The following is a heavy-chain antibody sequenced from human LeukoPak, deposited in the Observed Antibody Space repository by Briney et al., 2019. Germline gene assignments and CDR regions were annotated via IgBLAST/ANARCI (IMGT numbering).Heavy chain of an antibody. CDR1: GFTFRSYA. V-gene: IGHV3-23*01. CDR2: ISGSGVST. D-gene: IGHD1-14*01. CDR3: AKDVSGGN. J-gene: IGHJ4*02. Sequence: GRSLRLSCAASGFTFRSYAMSWVRQAPGKGLEWVSGISGSGVSTDYADSVKGRFTISRDNSKNTLYLQMNNLKAEDTAVYYCAKDVSGGNWGQGTLVTVSS.